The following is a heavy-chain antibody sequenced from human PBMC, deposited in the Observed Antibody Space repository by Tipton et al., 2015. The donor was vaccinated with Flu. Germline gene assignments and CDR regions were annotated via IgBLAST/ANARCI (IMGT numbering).Heavy chain of an antibody. D-gene: IGHD5-12*01. V-gene: IGHV4-39*01. CDR2: IYYSGST. Sequence: TLSLTCTVSGGSISSSSYYWGWIRQPPGKGLEWIGSIYYSGSTYYNPSLKSRVTISVDTSKNQFSRKLSSVTAADTAVYYCARCTHDYSVGGWFDPWGQGTLVTVSS. J-gene: IGHJ5*02. CDR3: ARCTHDYSVGGWFDP. CDR1: GGSISSSSYY.